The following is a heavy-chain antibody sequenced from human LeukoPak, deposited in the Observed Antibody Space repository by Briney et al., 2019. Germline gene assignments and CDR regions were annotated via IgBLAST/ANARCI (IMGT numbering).Heavy chain of an antibody. CDR1: GHTFTGYY. Sequence: GASVKVSCEASGHTFTGYYIHWVRQAPGQGLEWMGWINLNSGDTNYAQKFQGRVAMTRDTSISTAYMELSRLRSDDTAVYYCARGVLRDHFDYWGQGTLVIVSS. CDR2: INLNSGDT. J-gene: IGHJ4*02. D-gene: IGHD3-16*01. CDR3: ARGVLRDHFDY. V-gene: IGHV1-2*02.